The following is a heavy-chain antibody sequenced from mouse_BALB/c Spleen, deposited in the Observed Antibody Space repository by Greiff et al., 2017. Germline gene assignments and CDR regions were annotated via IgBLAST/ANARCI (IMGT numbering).Heavy chain of an antibody. Sequence: VQLKESGPGLVKPSQSLSLTCTVTGYSITSDYAWNWIRQSPGNKLEWMGYISYSGSTSYNPSLKRRISITRDTSKNQFFLQLNSVTTEDTATSYYARDRYDGGFDYWGQGTTLTVSS. CDR2: ISYSGST. CDR1: GYSITSDYA. D-gene: IGHD2-14*01. CDR3: ARDRYDGGFDY. J-gene: IGHJ2*01. V-gene: IGHV3-2*02.